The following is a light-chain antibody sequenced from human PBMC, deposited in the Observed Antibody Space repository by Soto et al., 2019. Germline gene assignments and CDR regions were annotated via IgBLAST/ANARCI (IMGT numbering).Light chain of an antibody. CDR1: QDVNSA. Sequence: AIQLTQSPSSLSASVGDRVTITCRTSQDVNSALAWYQQKPGKSPKLLIYGASSLESGVPSRFSGSASGTEFTLTINSLQPEDFATYYCQQFNGYPHTFGPGTKVDIK. V-gene: IGKV1-13*02. CDR3: QQFNGYPHT. CDR2: GAS. J-gene: IGKJ3*01.